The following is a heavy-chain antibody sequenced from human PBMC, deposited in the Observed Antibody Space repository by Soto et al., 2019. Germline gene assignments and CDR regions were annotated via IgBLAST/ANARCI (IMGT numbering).Heavy chain of an antibody. Sequence: PSETLSLTCAVSGYSISSDYYWGWIRQAPGKGLEWIGSISHSGTTYYSPSLKSRVTISADTSKNQFSLRLSSVTAADTAVYYCARGGILPVGAWGQGTLVTVSS. J-gene: IGHJ5*02. V-gene: IGHV4-38-2*01. CDR1: GYSISSDYY. CDR3: ARGGILPVGA. CDR2: ISHSGTT. D-gene: IGHD1-26*01.